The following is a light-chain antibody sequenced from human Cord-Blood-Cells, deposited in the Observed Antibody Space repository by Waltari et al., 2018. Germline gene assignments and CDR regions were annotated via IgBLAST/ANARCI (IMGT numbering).Light chain of an antibody. Sequence: EIVLTQSPGTLSLSPGERATLSCRASKSVSSSYLAWYQQKPGQAHRLLIYGASSRATGIPDRCSGSGSGTDFTLTISRLEPEDFAVYYCQQYGSSPLTFGGGTKVEIK. V-gene: IGKV3-20*01. CDR2: GAS. CDR1: KSVSSSY. J-gene: IGKJ4*01. CDR3: QQYGSSPLT.